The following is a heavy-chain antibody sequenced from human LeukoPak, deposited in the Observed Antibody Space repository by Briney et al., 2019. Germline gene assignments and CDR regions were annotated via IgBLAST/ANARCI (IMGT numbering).Heavy chain of an antibody. J-gene: IGHJ4*02. Sequence: GASVKVSCKASGYTFTGYYKHWVRQAPGQGLEWMGWINPNSGGTNYAQKFQGRVTMTRDTSISTAYMELSRLRSDDTAVYYCARGYCSGGSCSQNFDYWGQGTLVTVSS. V-gene: IGHV1-2*02. CDR3: ARGYCSGGSCSQNFDY. CDR1: GYTFTGYY. D-gene: IGHD2-15*01. CDR2: INPNSGGT.